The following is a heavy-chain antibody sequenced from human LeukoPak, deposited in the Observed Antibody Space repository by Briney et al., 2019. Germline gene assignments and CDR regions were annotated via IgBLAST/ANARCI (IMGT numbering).Heavy chain of an antibody. Sequence: SGTLSLTCTVSGGSISSSSYYWGWIRQPPGKGLEWIGSIYYSGSTYYNPSLKSRVTISVDTSKNQFSLKLSSVTAADTAVYYCAAEDWNYGSFDYWGQGTLVTVSS. CDR2: IYYSGST. CDR3: AAEDWNYGSFDY. J-gene: IGHJ4*02. D-gene: IGHD1-7*01. CDR1: GGSISSSSYY. V-gene: IGHV4-39*01.